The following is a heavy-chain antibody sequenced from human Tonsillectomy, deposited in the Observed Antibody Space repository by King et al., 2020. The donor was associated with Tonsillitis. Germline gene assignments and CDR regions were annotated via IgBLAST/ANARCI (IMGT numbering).Heavy chain of an antibody. D-gene: IGHD4-17*01. CDR2: ISYDGGNK. CDR3: ARRDGALDYYYYGLDV. J-gene: IGHJ6*02. V-gene: IGHV3-30-3*01. CDR1: GFTFSSYA. Sequence: VQLVESGGGVVQPGRSLKLSCAASGFTFSSYAMHLVRQVPGKGLVWVADISYDGGNKYYADSVKGRFSISRHNSKNTRYLQMNSLRPEDTAVYYCARRDGALDYYYYGLDVWGQGTTVTVSS.